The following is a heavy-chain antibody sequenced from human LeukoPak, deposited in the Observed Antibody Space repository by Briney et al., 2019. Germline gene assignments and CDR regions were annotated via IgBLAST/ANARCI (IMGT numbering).Heavy chain of an antibody. CDR1: GYTFTSYG. V-gene: IGHV1-18*01. D-gene: IGHD3-10*01. CDR3: ARGVERYYGSGSYPYYFDY. J-gene: IGHJ4*02. CDR2: ISAYNGNT. Sequence: ASVKVSCKASGYTFTSYGISWVRQAPGQGLEWMGWISAYNGNTNYAQKLQGRVTMTTDTSTSTAYMELRSLRSDDTAVYYCARGVERYYGSGSYPYYFDYWGQGNLVTVSS.